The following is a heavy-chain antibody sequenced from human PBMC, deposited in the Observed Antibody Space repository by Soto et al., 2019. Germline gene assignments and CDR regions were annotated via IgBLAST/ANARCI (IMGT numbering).Heavy chain of an antibody. V-gene: IGHV4-30-2*01. Sequence: PLETLSLTCAVSGGSISGGGYSWSLIRQPPGKGLEWIGYIYHSGSTYYNPSLKSRVTISVDRSKNQFSLKLSSVTAADTAVYYCARGYGSGSYMHWGQGTLVTVSS. CDR3: ARGYGSGSYMH. CDR1: GGSISGGGYS. J-gene: IGHJ4*02. CDR2: IYHSGST. D-gene: IGHD3-10*01.